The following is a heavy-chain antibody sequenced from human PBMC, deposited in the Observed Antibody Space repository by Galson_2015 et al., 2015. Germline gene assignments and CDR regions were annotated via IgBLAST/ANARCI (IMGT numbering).Heavy chain of an antibody. CDR1: GFTFSSYD. D-gene: IGHD3-10*01. CDR2: IGTAGDT. CDR3: ARSMVRGVPSVDYYGMYV. J-gene: IGHJ6*02. V-gene: IGHV3-13*01. Sequence: SLRLSCAASGFTFSSYDMHCVRQATGKGLEWVSAIGTAGDTYYPGSVKGRFTISRENAKNSLYLQMNSLRAGDTAVYYCARSMVRGVPSVDYYGMYVWGQGTTVTVSS.